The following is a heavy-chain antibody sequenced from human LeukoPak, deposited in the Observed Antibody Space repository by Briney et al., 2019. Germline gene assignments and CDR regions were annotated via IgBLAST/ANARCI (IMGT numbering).Heavy chain of an antibody. CDR1: GFTFNSYL. CDR2: INSDGSSP. CDR3: ARVGGSSWGYFYYHMDV. D-gene: IGHD6-13*01. V-gene: IGHV3-74*01. Sequence: GGSLRLSCAASGFTFNSYLMHWVRQAPGKGLVWVSRINSDGSSPTYADSVRGRFTISRDNAKNTLYLQMNSLRAEDTAVYYCARVGGSSWGYFYYHMDVWGKGTAVTVSS. J-gene: IGHJ6*03.